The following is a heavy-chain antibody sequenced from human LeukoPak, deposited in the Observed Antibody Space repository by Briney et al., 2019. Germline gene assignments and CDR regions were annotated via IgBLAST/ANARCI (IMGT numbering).Heavy chain of an antibody. Sequence: GGSLRLSCAASGFTFSSYSMNWVRQAPGKGLEWVSHITASGTAMFYADSVKGRFTISRDNAKNSLYLQMNGLRDEDTAVYYCASSGSYRFDYWGRGTLVTVSS. CDR2: ITASGTAM. D-gene: IGHD1-26*01. CDR1: GFTFSSYS. CDR3: ASSGSYRFDY. V-gene: IGHV3-48*02. J-gene: IGHJ4*02.